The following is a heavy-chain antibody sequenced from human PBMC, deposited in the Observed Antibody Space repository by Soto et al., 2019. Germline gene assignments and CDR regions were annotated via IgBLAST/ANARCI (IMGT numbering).Heavy chain of an antibody. CDR1: GYTLSELS. J-gene: IGHJ4*02. CDR2: FDPEDGET. CDR3: ATGIRAVTTTHGGDY. Sequence: ASVKVSCKVSGYTLSELSMHWLRQAPGKGLEWMGGFDPEDGETIYAQKFQGRVTMTEDTSTDTAYMELSSLRSEDTAVYYCATGIRAVTTTHGGDYWGQGTLVTVSS. V-gene: IGHV1-24*01. D-gene: IGHD5-12*01.